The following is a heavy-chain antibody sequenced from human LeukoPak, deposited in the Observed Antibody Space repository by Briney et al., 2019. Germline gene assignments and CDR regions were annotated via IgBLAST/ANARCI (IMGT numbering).Heavy chain of an antibody. Sequence: ASVKVSCKASGYTYSTYGISWVRQAPGQGLEWMGWINPNSGGTKYAQKFQGRVTMTRDTSISTAYMELSRLRSDDTAVYYCARDDGIMIVVEGRWGQGTLVTVSS. CDR1: GYTYSTYG. D-gene: IGHD3-22*01. CDR2: INPNSGGT. J-gene: IGHJ4*02. CDR3: ARDDGIMIVVEGR. V-gene: IGHV1-2*02.